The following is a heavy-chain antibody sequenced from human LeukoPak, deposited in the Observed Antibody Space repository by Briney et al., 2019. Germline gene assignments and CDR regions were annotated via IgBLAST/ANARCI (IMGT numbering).Heavy chain of an antibody. D-gene: IGHD3-10*01. Sequence: PGGSLKLSCAASGFTFSSYWMHWVRQVPGKGLVWVSRIYSDGSIISYADSVKGRFTISRDNAKNTLFLQMDSLRAEDTAVYYCGIGRGYYNSDWGRGTLVTVSS. CDR1: GFTFSSYW. CDR2: IYSDGSII. J-gene: IGHJ4*02. CDR3: GIGRGYYNSD. V-gene: IGHV3-74*01.